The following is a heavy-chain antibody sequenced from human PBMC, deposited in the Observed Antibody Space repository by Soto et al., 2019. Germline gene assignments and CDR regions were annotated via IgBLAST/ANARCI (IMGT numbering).Heavy chain of an antibody. J-gene: IGHJ6*02. Sequence: ASVRVSCNASGYSFTSYGTSWVRQAPGQRREWMGWISAYNGNTNYAQKLQGRVTMTTDTSTSTAYMELRSLRSDDTAVYYCAREGIFGVVIYYYYGMDVWGQGTTVTVSS. CDR2: ISAYNGNT. D-gene: IGHD3-3*01. CDR3: AREGIFGVVIYYYYGMDV. V-gene: IGHV1-18*01. CDR1: GYSFTSYG.